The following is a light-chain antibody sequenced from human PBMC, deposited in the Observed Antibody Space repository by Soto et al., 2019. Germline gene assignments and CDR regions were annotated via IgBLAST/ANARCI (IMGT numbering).Light chain of an antibody. CDR2: EVS. J-gene: IGLJ1*01. CDR1: SSDNGSYNL. V-gene: IGLV2-23*02. CDR3: CSYAGSSTLG. Sequence: LNQPSSVSGSPGQSITISCTGTSSDNGSYNLVSWYQQHPGKAPKLMIYEVSKRPSGVSNRFSGSKSGNTASLTISGFLAEDEADYYSCSYAGSSTLGFGTGTKVTVL.